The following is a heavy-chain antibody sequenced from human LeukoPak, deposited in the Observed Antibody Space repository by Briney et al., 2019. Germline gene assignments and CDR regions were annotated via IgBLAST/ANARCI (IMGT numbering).Heavy chain of an antibody. Sequence: GGSLRLSCAASGFTFSSYAMSWVRQAPGKGLEWVSAISGSGGGSTYYADSVKGRFTISRDNSKNTLYLQMNSLRAEDTAVYYCAKVDYGGNHFDYWGQGTLVTVSS. CDR2: ISGSGGGST. CDR1: GFTFSSYA. J-gene: IGHJ4*02. V-gene: IGHV3-23*01. CDR3: AKVDYGGNHFDY. D-gene: IGHD4-23*01.